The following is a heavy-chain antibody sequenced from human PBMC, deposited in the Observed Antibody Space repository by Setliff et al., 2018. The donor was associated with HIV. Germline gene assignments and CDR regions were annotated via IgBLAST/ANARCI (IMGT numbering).Heavy chain of an antibody. Sequence: SETLSLTCTVSGDPINSHYWSWLRQPPGEGLEWIGHISYSEYTNYNPSLKSRVTISLDTSKKHFSLDLYSVTAADTAVYYCARDHNSGTLHAFDLWGQGTKVTVSS. CDR2: ISYSEYT. V-gene: IGHV4-59*11. CDR3: ARDHNSGTLHAFDL. CDR1: GDPINSHY. J-gene: IGHJ3*01. D-gene: IGHD1-26*01.